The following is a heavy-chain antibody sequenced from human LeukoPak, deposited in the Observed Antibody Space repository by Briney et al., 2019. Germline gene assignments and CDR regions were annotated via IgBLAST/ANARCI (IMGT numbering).Heavy chain of an antibody. D-gene: IGHD3-10*01. J-gene: IGHJ5*02. Sequence: GGSLRLSCAASGFTFSSYGMSWVRQAPGKGLEWVSAISGRSGSTYYADSVKGRFTISRDNSKNTLYLQMNSLRAEDTAVYYCARESGITMVRGVFHPWGQGTLVTVSS. CDR2: ISGRSGST. CDR1: GFTFSSYG. CDR3: ARESGITMVRGVFHP. V-gene: IGHV3-23*01.